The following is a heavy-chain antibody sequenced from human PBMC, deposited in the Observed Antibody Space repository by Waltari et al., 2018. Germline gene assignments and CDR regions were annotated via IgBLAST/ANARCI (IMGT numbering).Heavy chain of an antibody. V-gene: IGHV3-30-3*01. Sequence: QVQLVESGGGVVQPGRSLRLSCAASGFTFSSYAMHWVRQAPGKGLEWVAVISYDGSNKYYADSVKGRFTISRDKSKNTLYLQMNSLRAEDTAVYYCARGGYGDYVYYYGMDVWGQGTTVTVSS. CDR2: ISYDGSNK. D-gene: IGHD4-17*01. J-gene: IGHJ6*02. CDR3: ARGGYGDYVYYYGMDV. CDR1: GFTFSSYA.